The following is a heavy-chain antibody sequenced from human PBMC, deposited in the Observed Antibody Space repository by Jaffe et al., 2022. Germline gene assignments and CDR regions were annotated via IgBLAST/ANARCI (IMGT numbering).Heavy chain of an antibody. CDR3: GGGSGSYYNWGRVVPGTVDY. V-gene: IGHV3-48*03. CDR2: ISSSGSTI. Sequence: EVQLVESGGGLVQPGGSLRLSCAASGFTFSSYEMNWVRQAPGKGLEWVSYISSSGSTIYYADSVKGRFTISRDNAKNSLYLQMNSLRAEDTAVYYCGGGSGSYYNWGRVVPGTVDYWGQGTLVTVSS. J-gene: IGHJ4*02. D-gene: IGHD3-10*01. CDR1: GFTFSSYE.